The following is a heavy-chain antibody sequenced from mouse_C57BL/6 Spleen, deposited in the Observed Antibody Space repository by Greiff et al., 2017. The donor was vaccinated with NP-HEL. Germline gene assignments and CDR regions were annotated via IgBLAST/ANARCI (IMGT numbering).Heavy chain of an antibody. CDR1: GYTFTDYN. J-gene: IGHJ4*01. Sequence: VQLQQSGPELVKPGASVKMSCKASGYTFTDYNMHWVKQSHGKSLEWIGYINPNNGGTSYNQKFKGKAKLTVNKSSSTAYMELRILTSEDSAVYYCARRKNWVYYYAMDYWGQGTSVTVSS. V-gene: IGHV1-22*01. CDR3: ARRKNWVYYYAMDY. D-gene: IGHD4-1*01. CDR2: INPNNGGT.